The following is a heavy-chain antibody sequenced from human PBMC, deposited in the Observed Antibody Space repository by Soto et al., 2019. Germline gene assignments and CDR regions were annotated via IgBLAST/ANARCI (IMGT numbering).Heavy chain of an antibody. D-gene: IGHD4-17*01. Sequence: QVQLVQSGAEVKKPGASVKVSCKASGYTFTSYDINWVRQATGQGLEWMGWMNPNSGNTGYAQKFQGRVTMTRNTSISTAYMELSSLRSEDTAVYYCARGLRPWWLATVTTNVDYWGQGTLVTVSS. CDR1: GYTFTSYD. CDR3: ARGLRPWWLATVTTNVDY. J-gene: IGHJ4*02. CDR2: MNPNSGNT. V-gene: IGHV1-8*01.